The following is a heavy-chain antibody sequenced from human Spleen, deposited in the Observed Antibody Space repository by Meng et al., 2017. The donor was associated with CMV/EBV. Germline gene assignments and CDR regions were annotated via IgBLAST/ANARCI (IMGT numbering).Heavy chain of an antibody. V-gene: IGHV4-34*01. CDR1: AFSGYY. CDR2: INNSGST. Sequence: AFSGYYWSWNRQTPGKGLEWIGEINNSGSTNYNPSLKSRVTISVDTSKNQFSLKLSSVTAADTAVYYCARDFRGYCSSTSCRYFDYWGQGTLVTVSS. CDR3: ARDFRGYCSSTSCRYFDY. D-gene: IGHD2-2*01. J-gene: IGHJ4*02.